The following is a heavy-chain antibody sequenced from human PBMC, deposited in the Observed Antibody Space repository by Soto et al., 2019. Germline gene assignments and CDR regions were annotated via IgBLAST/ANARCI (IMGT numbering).Heavy chain of an antibody. D-gene: IGHD2-2*01. CDR3: AKDRRYCSSTSCLSLGSFDY. Sequence: GGSLRLSCAASGFTFSSYAMSWVRQAPGKGLEWVSAISGSGGSTYYADSVKGRFTISRDNSKNTLYLQMNSLRAEDTAVYYCAKDRRYCSSTSCLSLGSFDYWGQGTLVTVSS. J-gene: IGHJ4*02. CDR2: ISGSGGST. V-gene: IGHV3-23*01. CDR1: GFTFSSYA.